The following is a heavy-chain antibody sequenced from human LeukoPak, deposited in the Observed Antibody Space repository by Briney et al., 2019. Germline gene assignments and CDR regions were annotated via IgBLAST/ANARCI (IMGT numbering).Heavy chain of an antibody. V-gene: IGHV1-69*13. CDR2: IIPIFGTA. CDR1: GGTFSSYA. CDR3: ARDVRLGESSLPYYFDY. Sequence: ASVKVSCKASGGTFSSYAISWVRQAPGQGLEWMGGIIPIFGTANYAQKFQGRVTITADESTSTAYMELSSLRSEDTAVYYCARDVRLGESSLPYYFDYWGQGTLVTVSS. J-gene: IGHJ4*02. D-gene: IGHD3-16*02.